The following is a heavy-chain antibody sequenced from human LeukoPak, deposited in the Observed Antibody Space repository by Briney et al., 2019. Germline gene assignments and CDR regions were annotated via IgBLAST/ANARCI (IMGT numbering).Heavy chain of an antibody. Sequence: ASVKVSCKASGYTFTGYNLHWVRQAPGQGLEWMGWINPNSGGTNYAQKFQGRVTMTRDTSISTAYMDLSRLRSDDTAVYYCARMVVDSYYFQHWGQGTLVTVSS. D-gene: IGHD2-15*01. CDR2: INPNSGGT. CDR1: GYTFTGYN. J-gene: IGHJ1*01. V-gene: IGHV1-2*02. CDR3: ARMVVDSYYFQH.